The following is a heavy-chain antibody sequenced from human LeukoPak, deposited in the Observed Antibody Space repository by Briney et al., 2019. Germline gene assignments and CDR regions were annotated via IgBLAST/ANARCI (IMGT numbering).Heavy chain of an antibody. CDR3: ARHQYDSSGYYTRYFDY. Sequence: SETLSLTCTVSGGSISSSSYYWGWIRQPPGKGLEWIGSIYYSGSTYYNPSLKSRVTISVDTSKNQFSLKLSSVTAADTAVYYCARHQYDSSGYYTRYFDYWGQGTLVTVSS. J-gene: IGHJ4*02. V-gene: IGHV4-39*01. CDR2: IYYSGST. CDR1: GGSISSSSYY. D-gene: IGHD3-22*01.